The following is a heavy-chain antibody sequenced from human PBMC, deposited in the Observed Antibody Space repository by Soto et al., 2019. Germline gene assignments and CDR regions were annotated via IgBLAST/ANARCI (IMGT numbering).Heavy chain of an antibody. CDR3: ARHDCISTSCYYYYYYSMDV. D-gene: IGHD2-2*01. Sequence: ASVKVSCKTSGYTFTSFGISWVRQAPGQGLEWMGWITTDKGKTNCAQKFQGRVTITADESTSTAYMELSSLRSEDTAVYYCARHDCISTSCYYYYYYSMDVWGQGTTVTVSS. CDR2: ITTDKGKT. CDR1: GYTFTSFG. J-gene: IGHJ6*02. V-gene: IGHV1-18*01.